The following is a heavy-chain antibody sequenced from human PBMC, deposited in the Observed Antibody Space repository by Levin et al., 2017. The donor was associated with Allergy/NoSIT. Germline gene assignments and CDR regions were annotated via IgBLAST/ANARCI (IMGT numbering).Heavy chain of an antibody. D-gene: IGHD5-12*01. CDR1: GGSISSYY. Sequence: ESLRLSCTVSGGSISSYYWSWIRQPPGKGLEWIGYIYYSGSTNYNPSLKSRVTISVDTSKNQFSLKLSSVTAADTAVYYCARVHRDLYSGYDWVLDYWGQGTLVTVSS. CDR2: IYYSGST. CDR3: ARVHRDLYSGYDWVLDY. V-gene: IGHV4-59*01. J-gene: IGHJ4*02.